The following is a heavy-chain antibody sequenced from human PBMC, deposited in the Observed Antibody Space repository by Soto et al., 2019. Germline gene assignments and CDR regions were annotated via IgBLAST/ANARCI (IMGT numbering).Heavy chain of an antibody. CDR2: INAGNGNT. Sequence: QVQLVQSGAEEKKPGASVKVSCKASGYTFTSYAMHWVRQAPGQRLEWMGWINAGNGNTKYSQKFQGRVTITRDTSASTAYMELSSLRSEDTAVDYCATSPGIAVADYWGQGTLVTVSS. CDR1: GYTFTSYA. V-gene: IGHV1-3*05. CDR3: ATSPGIAVADY. J-gene: IGHJ4*02. D-gene: IGHD6-19*01.